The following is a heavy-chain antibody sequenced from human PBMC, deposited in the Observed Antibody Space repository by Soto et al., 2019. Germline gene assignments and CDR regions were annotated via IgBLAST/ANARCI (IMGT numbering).Heavy chain of an antibody. V-gene: IGHV1-18*01. J-gene: IGHJ4*02. CDR2: ISAYNGNT. D-gene: IGHD6-25*01. Sequence: QVQLVQSGAEVKKPGASVKVSCKASGYTFTSYGISWVRQAPGQGLEWMGWISAYNGNTNYAQKLQGRVTMTTDTAPRPDYLEQSNLRSHHAAVHYCARDHSGGSDLLDFGDQGTLVAVSS. CDR3: ARDHSGGSDLLDF. CDR1: GYTFTSYG.